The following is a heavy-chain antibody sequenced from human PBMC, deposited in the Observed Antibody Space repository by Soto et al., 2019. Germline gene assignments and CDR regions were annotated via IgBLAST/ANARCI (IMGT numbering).Heavy chain of an antibody. V-gene: IGHV3-48*01. D-gene: IGHD3-3*01. CDR2: ISSSSSTI. J-gene: IGHJ6*03. CDR3: AREYYDFWSGYYYYYYYMDV. CDR1: GFTFSSYS. Sequence: GGSLSLSCAASGFTFSSYSMKRVPQAPGEGLELVSYISSSSSTIYYADSVKGRFTISRENAKNSLYLQMNSLRAEDTAVYYCAREYYDFWSGYYYYYYYMDVWGKGTTVTVSS.